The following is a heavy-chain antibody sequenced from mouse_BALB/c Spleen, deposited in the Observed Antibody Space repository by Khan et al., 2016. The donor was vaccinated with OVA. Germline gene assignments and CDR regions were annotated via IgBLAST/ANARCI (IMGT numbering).Heavy chain of an antibody. V-gene: IGHV1S82*01. CDR1: GYSFTSYW. CDR2: IHPSDSET. D-gene: IGHD2-1*01. J-gene: IGHJ3*01. Sequence: QVQLQQPGAELVRPGASVKLSCKASGYSFTSYWMNWVQQRPGQGLEWIGMIHPSDSETRLNQKFKDKGNLNVVKSCCQSYILLSSPPSEDSAVYYCATYGNYDWFTYWGQGTLVTVSA. CDR3: ATYGNYDWFTY.